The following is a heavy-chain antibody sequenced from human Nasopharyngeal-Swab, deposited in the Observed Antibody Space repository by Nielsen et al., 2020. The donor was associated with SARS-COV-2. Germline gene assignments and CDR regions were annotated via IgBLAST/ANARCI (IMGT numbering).Heavy chain of an antibody. CDR2: IWYDGSNK. V-gene: IGHV3-33*01. CDR3: ARGKGVRGVIISTFDY. J-gene: IGHJ4*02. CDR1: GFTFSSCG. Sequence: GGSLRLSCTASGFTFSSCGMHWVRRDPGKGLEWGAVIWYDGSNKYYADSVKGRFTISRDTSKNTLYLQMNSLRAEDTAVYYCARGKGVRGVIISTFDYWGQGTLVTVSS. D-gene: IGHD3-10*02.